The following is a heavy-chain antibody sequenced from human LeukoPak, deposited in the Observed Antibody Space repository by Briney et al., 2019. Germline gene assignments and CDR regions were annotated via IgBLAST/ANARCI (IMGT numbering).Heavy chain of an antibody. V-gene: IGHV1-18*01. Sequence: GASVKVSCKASGYTFTSYGISWVRQAPGQGLEWMGWISAYNGNTNYAQKLQGRVTMTTDASTSTAYMELRSLRSDDTAVYYCARDLIPGYSSSPPRHYYYYMDVWGKGTTVTISS. D-gene: IGHD6-13*01. J-gene: IGHJ6*03. CDR3: ARDLIPGYSSSPPRHYYYYMDV. CDR2: ISAYNGNT. CDR1: GYTFTSYG.